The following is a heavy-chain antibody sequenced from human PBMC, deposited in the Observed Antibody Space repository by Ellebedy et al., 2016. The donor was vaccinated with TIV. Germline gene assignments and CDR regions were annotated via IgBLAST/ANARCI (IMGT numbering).Heavy chain of an antibody. CDR3: AKTLSGATRPDY. CDR1: GFTFSSYW. Sequence: GGSLRLSXAASGFTFSSYWMHWVRQAPGKGLVWVSRINSDGSSTSYADSVKGRFTISRDNAKNTLYLQMNSLRAEDTAVYYCAKTLSGATRPDYWGQGTLVTVSS. J-gene: IGHJ4*02. D-gene: IGHD1-26*01. CDR2: INSDGSST. V-gene: IGHV3-74*01.